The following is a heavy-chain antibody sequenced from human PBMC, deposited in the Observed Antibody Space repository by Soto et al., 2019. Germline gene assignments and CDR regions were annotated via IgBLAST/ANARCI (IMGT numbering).Heavy chain of an antibody. CDR3: ARDANADPLDY. J-gene: IGHJ4*02. CDR1: GVHFGSYA. Sequence: FQTVFSASSGVHFGSYARHLVRQAPGKGLEWVSIIVPDGSNTYYADSVKGRFTISRDNAKNTLYLQMNSLRVEDTAVYYCARDANADPLDYWGLGPFVTGSS. CDR2: IVPDGSNT. V-gene: IGHV3-30-3*01.